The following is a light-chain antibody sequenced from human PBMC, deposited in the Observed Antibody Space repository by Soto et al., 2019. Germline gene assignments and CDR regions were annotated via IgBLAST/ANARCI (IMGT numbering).Light chain of an antibody. V-gene: IGKV1-39*01. CDR3: QQFNSYPIT. CDR2: AAS. J-gene: IGKJ5*01. CDR1: QSISSY. Sequence: DIHQTQSPSSLSASVGDRVTITCRASQSISSYLNWYQQKPGKAPKLLIYAASSLQSGVPSRFSGSGSGTEFTLTIGGLQPDDFATYYCQQFNSYPITSGQGTRLEV.